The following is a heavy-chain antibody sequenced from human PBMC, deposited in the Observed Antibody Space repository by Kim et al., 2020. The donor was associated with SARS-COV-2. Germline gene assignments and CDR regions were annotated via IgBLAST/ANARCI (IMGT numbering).Heavy chain of an antibody. CDR1: GFSFSSYA. J-gene: IGHJ5*02. CDR3: AKDTLRGGYFDQGWFDP. V-gene: IGHV3-23*01. Sequence: GGSLRLSCAASGFSFSSYAMSWVRQAPGKGLEWVSAISGSGGSTFYSDSVKGRFTISRDNSMNTLYLQMNSLRAEDTAVYFCAKDTLRGGYFDQGWFDPWGQGILVTVSS. D-gene: IGHD3-9*01. CDR2: ISGSGGST.